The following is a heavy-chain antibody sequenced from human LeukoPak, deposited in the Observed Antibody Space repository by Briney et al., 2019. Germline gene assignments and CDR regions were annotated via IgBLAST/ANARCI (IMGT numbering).Heavy chain of an antibody. Sequence: GGCPRLSCAASGFTFSSYWMHWVRQAPGKGLVWVSRINTDGSSTTYADSVKGRFTISRDNAKNTLSLQMNSLRAEDTAVYYCARLAGGSNRPADYWGQGTLVTVSS. CDR1: GFTFSSYW. V-gene: IGHV3-74*01. D-gene: IGHD2-2*01. CDR2: INTDGSST. J-gene: IGHJ4*02. CDR3: ARLAGGSNRPADY.